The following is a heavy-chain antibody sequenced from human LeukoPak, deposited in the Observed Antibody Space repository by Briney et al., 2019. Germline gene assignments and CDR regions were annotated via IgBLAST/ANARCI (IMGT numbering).Heavy chain of an antibody. V-gene: IGHV3-30-3*02. CDR2: ISYDGSNK. CDR3: AKHKENFGDSCLDDC. J-gene: IGHJ4*02. D-gene: IGHD4-17*01. Sequence: GGSLRLSCAASGFTFSSYAMHWVRQAPGKGLEWVAVISYDGSNKYYADSVKGRFTISRDNSKNTLYLQMNSLRAEDTASYYCAKHKENFGDSCLDDCWGQGTLVTVSS. CDR1: GFTFSSYA.